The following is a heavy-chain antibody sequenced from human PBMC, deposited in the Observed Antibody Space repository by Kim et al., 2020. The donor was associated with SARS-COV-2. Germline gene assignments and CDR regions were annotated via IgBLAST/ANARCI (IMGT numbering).Heavy chain of an antibody. CDR3: ARHFMGSPAVRLTYPFDY. V-gene: IGHV4-39*01. CDR2: IYYSGST. CDR1: GGSISSSSYY. Sequence: SETLSLTCTVSGGSISSSSYYWGWIRQPPGKGLEWIGSIYYSGSTYYNPSLKSRVTISVDTSKNQFSLKLSSVTAADTAVYYCARHFMGSPAVRLTYPFDYWGQGTLVTVSS. D-gene: IGHD1-1*01. J-gene: IGHJ4*02.